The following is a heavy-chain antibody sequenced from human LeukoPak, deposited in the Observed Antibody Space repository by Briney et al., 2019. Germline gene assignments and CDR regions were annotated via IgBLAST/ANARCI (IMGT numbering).Heavy chain of an antibody. CDR3: ARGLTYYYDSSGYYAFDI. J-gene: IGHJ3*02. D-gene: IGHD3-22*01. V-gene: IGHV1-18*01. CDR1: GYRFPSYG. Sequence: ASVKVSCKASGYRFPSYGISWVRQAPGQGPEWMGWISAYNGDRNYAQKFQGRVTMTTDTSTSIAYMELRSLRSDDTAVYYCARGLTYYYDSSGYYAFDIWGQGTMVTVSS. CDR2: ISAYNGDR.